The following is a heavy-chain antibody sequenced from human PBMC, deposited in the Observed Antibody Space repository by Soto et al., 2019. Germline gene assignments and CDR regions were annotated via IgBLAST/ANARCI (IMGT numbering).Heavy chain of an antibody. CDR3: ARTGTGTTFYYYYYMDV. Sequence: QLQLQESGPGLVKPSETLSLTCTVSGGSISSSSYYWGWIRQPPGKGLAWIGSIYYSGSTYYNPSLTSRVTMSVDTSKNQFSLKLSSVTAADTAVYYCARTGTGTTFYYYYYMDVWGKGTTVTVSS. D-gene: IGHD1-7*01. V-gene: IGHV4-39*01. J-gene: IGHJ6*03. CDR2: IYYSGST. CDR1: GGSISSSSYY.